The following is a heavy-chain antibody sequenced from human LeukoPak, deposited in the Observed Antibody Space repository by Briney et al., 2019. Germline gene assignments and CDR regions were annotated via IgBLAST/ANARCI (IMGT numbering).Heavy chain of an antibody. V-gene: IGHV4-34*01. CDR3: ARSTVTTLGNWFDP. D-gene: IGHD4-17*01. CDR1: GGSFSGYY. Sequence: SETLSLTCAVYGGSFSGYYWSWIRQPPGRGLEWIGEINHSGSTNYNPSLKSRVTISVDTSKNQFSLKLSSVTAADTAVYYCARSTVTTLGNWFDPWGQGTLVTVSS. J-gene: IGHJ5*02. CDR2: INHSGST.